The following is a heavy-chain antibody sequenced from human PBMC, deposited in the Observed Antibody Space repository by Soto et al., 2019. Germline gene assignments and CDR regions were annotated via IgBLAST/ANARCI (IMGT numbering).Heavy chain of an antibody. D-gene: IGHD3-16*01. Sequence: QVQLVESGGGVVQPGRSLRLSCAASGFTFSSYGMHWVRQAPGKGLEWVAVISYDGSYKYYADSVKGRFTISRDNSKNPLYLQMNRLRAEDTAVYYCAKWNGGFDYWGQGTLVTVSS. CDR1: GFTFSSYG. CDR2: ISYDGSYK. J-gene: IGHJ4*02. CDR3: AKWNGGFDY. V-gene: IGHV3-30*18.